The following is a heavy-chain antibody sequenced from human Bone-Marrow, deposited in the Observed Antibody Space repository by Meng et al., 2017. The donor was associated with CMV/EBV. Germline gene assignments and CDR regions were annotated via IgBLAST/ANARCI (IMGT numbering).Heavy chain of an antibody. Sequence: SVKVSCKASGYTFTSYGISWVRQAPGQGLEWMGGIIPIFGTANYAQKFQGRVTITTDESTSTAYMELSSLRSEDTAVYYCARNYDFWSGYKNWFDPWGQGTLVTASS. CDR3: ARNYDFWSGYKNWFDP. D-gene: IGHD3-3*01. CDR1: GYTFTSYG. CDR2: IIPIFGTA. J-gene: IGHJ5*02. V-gene: IGHV1-69*05.